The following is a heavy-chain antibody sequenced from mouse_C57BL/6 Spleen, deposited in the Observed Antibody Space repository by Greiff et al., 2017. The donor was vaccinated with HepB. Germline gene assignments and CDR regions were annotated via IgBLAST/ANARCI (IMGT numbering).Heavy chain of an antibody. CDR3: ARKKGATDYAMDY. Sequence: VPVVASGPGLVLPSQSLSITCTVSGFSFTSYGVHWVRLSPGKGLEWLGVIWSGGSTDYNAAFISILSISKDNSKSQFFFKMNSLQADDTAIYYGARKKGATDYAMDYWGQGTSVTVSS. CDR2: IWSGGST. J-gene: IGHJ4*01. V-gene: IGHV2-2*01. D-gene: IGHD3-1*01. CDR1: GFSFTSYG.